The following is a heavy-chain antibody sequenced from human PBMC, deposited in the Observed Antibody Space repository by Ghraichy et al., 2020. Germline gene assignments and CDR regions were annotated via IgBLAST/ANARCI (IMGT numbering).Heavy chain of an antibody. V-gene: IGHV3-23*01. J-gene: IGHJ6*02. D-gene: IGHD3-10*01. CDR3: AKDKRGDSKHV. Sequence: GESLNISCAASGFTFSSYAMSWVRQAPGKGLEWVSAISGSGGSTYYADSVKGRFTISRDNSKNTLYLQMNSLRAEDTAVYYCAKDKRGDSKHVWGQGTTVTVSS. CDR2: ISGSGGST. CDR1: GFTFSSYA.